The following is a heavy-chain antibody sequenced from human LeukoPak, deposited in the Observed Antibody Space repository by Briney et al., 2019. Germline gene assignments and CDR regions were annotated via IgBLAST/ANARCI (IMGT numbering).Heavy chain of an antibody. J-gene: IGHJ4*02. V-gene: IGHV3-23*01. CDR2: ISGSGGST. Sequence: GGSLRLSCAASGFTFSSYAMNWVRQAPGKGLEWVSSISGSGGSTYYADSVKGRFTISRDNSQNTLYLQMSSLRAEDTALYYCAKSPGIYYPYYFDYWGQGTLVTVSS. D-gene: IGHD3-10*01. CDR3: AKSPGIYYPYYFDY. CDR1: GFTFSSYA.